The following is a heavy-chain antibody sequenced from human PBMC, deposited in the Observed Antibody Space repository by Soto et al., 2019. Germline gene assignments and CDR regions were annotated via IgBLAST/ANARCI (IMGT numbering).Heavy chain of an antibody. V-gene: IGHV4-59*08. CDR2: IYYSGST. J-gene: IGHJ6*03. CDR1: GGSISSYY. D-gene: IGHD3-3*01. CDR3: ARLSPPDFWSGYRHYYMDV. Sequence: SETLSLTCTVSGGSISSYYWSWIRQPPGKGLEWIGYIYYSGSTNYNPSLKSRVTISVDTSKNQFSLKLSSVTAADTAVYYCARLSPPDFWSGYRHYYMDVWGKGTTVTVSS.